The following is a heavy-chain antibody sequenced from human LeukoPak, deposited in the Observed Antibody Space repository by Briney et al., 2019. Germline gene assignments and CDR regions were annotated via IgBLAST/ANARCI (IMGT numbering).Heavy chain of an antibody. V-gene: IGHV3-53*01. CDR1: GLTVGINY. CDR3: ARDRYRSGCMDV. D-gene: IGHD6-19*01. J-gene: IGHJ6*02. CDR2: MYTDGST. Sequence: GGSLRLSCAASGLTVGINYMSWVRQAPGKGLEWVSFMYTDGSTDYADSVKGRFTISRDNSKNTLYLQMNTLRAEDTAIYYCARDRYRSGCMDVWGQGTTVTVS.